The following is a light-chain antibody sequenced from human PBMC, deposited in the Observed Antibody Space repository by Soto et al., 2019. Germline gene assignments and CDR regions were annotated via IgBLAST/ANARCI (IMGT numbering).Light chain of an antibody. CDR2: GAS. V-gene: IGKV3-15*01. CDR1: QSVSSN. Sequence: EIGMTQSPATLSVSPGERATLSCRASQSVSSNLAWYQQNPGQAPRLLIYGASTRATGIPARFSGSGSGTEFTLSISSLQSEDFAVYYCQQYNNCPPTFCQGTNLEIK. CDR3: QQYNNCPPT. J-gene: IGKJ1*01.